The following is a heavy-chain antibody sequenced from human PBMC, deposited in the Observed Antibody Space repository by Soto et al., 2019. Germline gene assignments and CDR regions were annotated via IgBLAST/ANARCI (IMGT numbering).Heavy chain of an antibody. CDR1: GFILSNAW. CDR3: TTGWTNTGWYGAFEY. Sequence: EVQLVESGGGLVKPGGSLRLSCAASGFILSNAWMNWVRQAPGKGLEWVGRIKSKSDGGTIDYAAPMKGRFAISRDDSTNTLYLEMISLRTEDTAVYYCTTGWTNTGWYGAFEYWGQGTLVTVSS. V-gene: IGHV3-15*07. J-gene: IGHJ4*02. D-gene: IGHD6-19*01. CDR2: IKSKSDGGTI.